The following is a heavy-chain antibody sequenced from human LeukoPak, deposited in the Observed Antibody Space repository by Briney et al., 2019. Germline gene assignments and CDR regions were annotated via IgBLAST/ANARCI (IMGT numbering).Heavy chain of an antibody. CDR3: ARVNGWFGEVGY. CDR1: GGSISSGDYY. V-gene: IGHV4-30-4*01. CDR2: IYYSGST. J-gene: IGHJ4*02. Sequence: SETLSLTCTVSGGSISSGDYYWSWVRQTPGKGLEWIGSIYYSGSTYYSPSLKSRVTISVDTSKNLFSLKLSSVNAADTAVYYCARVNGWFGEVGYWGQGTLGTVSS. D-gene: IGHD3-10*01.